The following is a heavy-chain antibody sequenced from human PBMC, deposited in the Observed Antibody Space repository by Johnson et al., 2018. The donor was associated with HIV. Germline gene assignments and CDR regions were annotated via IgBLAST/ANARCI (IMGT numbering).Heavy chain of an antibody. J-gene: IGHJ3*02. V-gene: IGHV3-30*03. D-gene: IGHD1-26*01. CDR3: ARDGLLQWETGAFDI. CDR2: ISNDGSNK. Sequence: QVQLVESGGGVVQPGRSLRLSCAASGFTFNSYGMHWVRQAPGKGLEWVAIISNDGSNKYYADSVKGRFTISRDNSKNTLYLQMGSLRAEDTAVYYCARDGLLQWETGAFDIWGQGTMVTVSS. CDR1: GFTFNSYG.